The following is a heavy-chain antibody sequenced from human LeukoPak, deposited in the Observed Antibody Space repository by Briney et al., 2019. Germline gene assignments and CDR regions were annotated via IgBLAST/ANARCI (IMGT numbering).Heavy chain of an antibody. J-gene: IGHJ4*02. CDR3: ARELAY. CDR2: ISSDGGAI. CDR1: GFTFSTYM. Sequence: PGGSLRLSCAASGFTFSTYMMNWVRQTPGKGLEWVSYISSDGGAIYYADSVKGRFTISRDNAQKSLYLQMNSLRAEDTAVYYCARELAYWGQGALVTVSS. V-gene: IGHV3-48*01.